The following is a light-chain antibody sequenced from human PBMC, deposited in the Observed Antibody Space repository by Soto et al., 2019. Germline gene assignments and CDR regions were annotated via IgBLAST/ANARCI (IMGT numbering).Light chain of an antibody. CDR1: QSISSW. Sequence: DIEMAQSPSTVSASVGDRVTITCRASQSISSWLAWYQQKPGKAPKFLIYDASSWESGVPSRFSGSGSGTEFTLTISSLQPDDFATYYCQQYNTYSPTFGQGTKVEIK. CDR2: DAS. J-gene: IGKJ1*01. V-gene: IGKV1-5*01. CDR3: QQYNTYSPT.